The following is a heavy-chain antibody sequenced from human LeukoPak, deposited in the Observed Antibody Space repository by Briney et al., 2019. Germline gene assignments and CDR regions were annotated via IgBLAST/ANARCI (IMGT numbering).Heavy chain of an antibody. CDR3: AKDRGSGWYFDY. J-gene: IGHJ4*02. Sequence: GGSLRLSCVGSGFTFITYGMSWVRQAPGQGLAWVSSFGGNNAGIYYADSVKGRFTISRDNSKNTLYLQMDSLRAEDTAVYYCAKDRGSGWYFDYWGQGTLVTVSS. CDR2: FGGNNAGI. D-gene: IGHD6-19*01. CDR1: GFTFITYG. V-gene: IGHV3-23*01.